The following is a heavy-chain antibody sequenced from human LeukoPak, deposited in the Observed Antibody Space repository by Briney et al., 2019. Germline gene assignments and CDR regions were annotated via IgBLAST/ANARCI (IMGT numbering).Heavy chain of an antibody. Sequence: GGSLRLSCVGSGFTFSSYALHWVRQAPGKGLEWVSGISRSDLSTYYADSVKGRFTISRDNAKNSLYLQMNSLRAEDTAVYYCARSITIFGVVIIHYGMDVWGQGTTVTVSS. D-gene: IGHD3-3*01. CDR3: ARSITIFGVVIIHYGMDV. J-gene: IGHJ6*02. CDR1: GFTFSSYA. CDR2: ISRSDLST. V-gene: IGHV3-21*01.